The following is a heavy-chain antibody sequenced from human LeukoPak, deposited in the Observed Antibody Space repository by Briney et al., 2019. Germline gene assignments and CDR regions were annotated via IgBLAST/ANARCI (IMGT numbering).Heavy chain of an antibody. CDR2: IYYSGST. V-gene: IGHV4-59*01. CDR1: GGSISSYY. Sequence: SETLPLTCTVSGGSISSYYWSWIRQPPGKGLEWIGYIYYSGSTNYNPSLKSRVTISVDTSKNQFSLKLSSVTAADTAVYYCARVESGRDGYNAVEGWGQGTLVTVSS. D-gene: IGHD5-24*01. CDR3: ARVESGRDGYNAVEG. J-gene: IGHJ4*02.